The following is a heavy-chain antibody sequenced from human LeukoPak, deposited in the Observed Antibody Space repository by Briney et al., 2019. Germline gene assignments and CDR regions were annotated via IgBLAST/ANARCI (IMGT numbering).Heavy chain of an antibody. CDR2: IYYSGRT. D-gene: IGHD5-18*01. CDR3: ARDRDTAMGSSYYYGMDV. Sequence: SETLSLTCTVSGGSINSYYWSWIRQPPGKGLECIGYIYYSGRTNYNPSRMSRVTISVDTSKSQFSLKLTSVPAADTAVYYCARDRDTAMGSSYYYGMDVWGQGATVTVSS. CDR1: GGSINSYY. V-gene: IGHV4-59*01. J-gene: IGHJ6*01.